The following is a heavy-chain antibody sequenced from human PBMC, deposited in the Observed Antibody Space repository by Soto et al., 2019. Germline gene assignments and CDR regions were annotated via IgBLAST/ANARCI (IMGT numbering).Heavy chain of an antibody. V-gene: IGHV4-4*07. Sequence: SETLSLTCTVSVGSVSSYYWSWIRQPAGKGLEWIGRIYTSGSTNYNPSLKSRVTMSVDTSKNQFSLKLSSVTAADTAVYYCARDASSSWYHWFDPWGQGILVTVS. D-gene: IGHD6-13*01. CDR3: ARDASSSWYHWFDP. J-gene: IGHJ5*02. CDR1: VGSVSSYY. CDR2: IYTSGST.